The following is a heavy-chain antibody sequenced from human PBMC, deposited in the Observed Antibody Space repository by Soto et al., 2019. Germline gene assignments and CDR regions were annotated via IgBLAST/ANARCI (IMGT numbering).Heavy chain of an antibody. J-gene: IGHJ4*02. CDR3: ARGLNGYLHYFDY. Sequence: ASVKVSCKASGYTFTGYYMHWVRQAPGQGLEWMGWINPNSGGTNYAQKFQGWVTMTRDTSISTAYMELSRLRSDDTAVYYCARGLNGYLHYFDYWGQGTPVTVS. D-gene: IGHD5-18*01. CDR2: INPNSGGT. CDR1: GYTFTGYY. V-gene: IGHV1-2*04.